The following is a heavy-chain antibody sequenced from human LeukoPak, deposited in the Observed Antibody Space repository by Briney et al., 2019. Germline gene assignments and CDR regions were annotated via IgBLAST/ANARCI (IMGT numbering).Heavy chain of an antibody. CDR3: ARAVVPFDY. CDR1: GFTFNVYY. J-gene: IGHJ4*02. CDR2: IWNDGSNK. Sequence: GMSLRIYCAASGFTFNVYYINWIRQAPGRGLEWVAVIWNDGSNKYYADSVKGRFTISRDNSKDTLYLQMNSLRVEDTAVYYCARAVVPFDYWGQGTLFSVYS. D-gene: IGHD2-21*01. V-gene: IGHV3-33*01.